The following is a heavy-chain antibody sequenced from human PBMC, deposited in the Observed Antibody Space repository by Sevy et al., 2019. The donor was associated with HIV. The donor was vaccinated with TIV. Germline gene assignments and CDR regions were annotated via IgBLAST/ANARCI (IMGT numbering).Heavy chain of an antibody. V-gene: IGHV3-7*01. Sequence: GGSLRLSCAASGFTFSSYWMSWVRQAPGKGLEWVANIKQDGSEKYYVDSVKGRFTISRDNAKNSLYLQMNSLRAEDTAVYYCASGKGYTGSYYYYGMDVWGQRTTVTGSS. J-gene: IGHJ6*02. CDR3: ASGKGYTGSYYYYGMDV. D-gene: IGHD6-13*01. CDR1: GFTFSSYW. CDR2: IKQDGSEK.